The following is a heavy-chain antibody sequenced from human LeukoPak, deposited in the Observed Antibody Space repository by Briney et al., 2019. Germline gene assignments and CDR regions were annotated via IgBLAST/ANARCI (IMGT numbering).Heavy chain of an antibody. V-gene: IGHV3-48*03. CDR2: ISSSGSTI. J-gene: IGHJ3*01. CDR3: ARDREPDAFDV. Sequence: GGSLRLSCAASGFSFSNYEMNWVRQAPGKGLEWVSYISSSGSTIYYTDSVEGRFTISRDNAKNSLYLQMNSLRAEDTAVYYCARDREPDAFDVWGQGTMVTVSS. CDR1: GFSFSNYE.